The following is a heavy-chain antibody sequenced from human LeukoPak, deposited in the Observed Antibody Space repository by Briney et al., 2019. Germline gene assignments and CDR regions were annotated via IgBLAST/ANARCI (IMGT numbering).Heavy chain of an antibody. CDR3: ARDWGDGLEGWFDP. V-gene: IGHV4-4*07. CDR2: IYTSGST. D-gene: IGHD2-21*02. Sequence: PSETLSLTCTVSGGSISSYYWSWIRQPAGKGLEWIGRIYTSGSTNYNPSLKSRVTMSVDTSKNQFSLKLSSVTAADTAVYYCARDWGDGLEGWFDPCGQGTLVTVSS. J-gene: IGHJ5*02. CDR1: GGSISSYY.